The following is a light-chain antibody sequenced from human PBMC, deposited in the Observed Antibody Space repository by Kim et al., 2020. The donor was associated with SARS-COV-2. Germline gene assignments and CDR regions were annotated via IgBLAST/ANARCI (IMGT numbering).Light chain of an antibody. V-gene: IGLV3-1*01. CDR1: RLGNKY. CDR3: QVWESTTTV. Sequence: GAPGQTASITWSGERLGNKYVCWYQKKPGQAPVVVMYQDERRPSGIPERFSGSNAGNTATLTISGTQAMDEADYYCQVWESTTTVFGGGTQLTVL. CDR2: QDE. J-gene: IGLJ2*01.